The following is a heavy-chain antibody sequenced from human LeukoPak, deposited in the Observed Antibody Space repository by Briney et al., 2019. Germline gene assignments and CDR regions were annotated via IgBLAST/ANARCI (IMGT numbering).Heavy chain of an antibody. J-gene: IGHJ3*02. CDR2: IYSGGST. D-gene: IGHD3-22*01. CDR3: ARAPYYFDSSGYPNDAVDI. V-gene: IGHV3-53*01. CDR1: GFTVSSNY. Sequence: GGSLRLSCAVSGFTVSSNYMSWVRQAPGKGLEWVSVIYSGGSTYYADSVKGRFTISRDNSKNTLYLQMNSLRAEDTAVYYCARAPYYFDSSGYPNDAVDIWGQGTMVTVSS.